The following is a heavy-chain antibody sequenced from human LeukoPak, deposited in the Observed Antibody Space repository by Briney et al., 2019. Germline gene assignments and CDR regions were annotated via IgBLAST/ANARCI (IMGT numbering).Heavy chain of an antibody. V-gene: IGHV1-46*01. CDR3: ARLAYSSSWEEDWFDP. Sequence: RASVKVSCKASGYTFTSYYMHWVRQAPGQGLEWMGIINPSGGSTNYAQKLQGRVTMTTDTSTSTAYMELRSLRSDDTAVYYCARLAYSSSWEEDWFDPWGQGTLVTVSS. CDR1: GYTFTSYY. D-gene: IGHD6-13*01. J-gene: IGHJ5*02. CDR2: INPSGGST.